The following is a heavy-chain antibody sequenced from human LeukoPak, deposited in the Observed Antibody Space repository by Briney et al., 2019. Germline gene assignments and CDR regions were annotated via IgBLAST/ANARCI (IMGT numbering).Heavy chain of an antibody. CDR3: ASVRVGASYYMDV. V-gene: IGHV4-39*01. J-gene: IGHJ6*03. CDR1: GGSISSSRDY. D-gene: IGHD1-26*01. Sequence: SETLSLTCTVSGGSISSSRDYWGWIRQPPGKGLEWIGSIYYSGSTYYNPSLKSRVTISVDTSKNQFSLKLSSVTAADTAVYYCASVRVGASYYMDVWGKGTTVTVSS. CDR2: IYYSGST.